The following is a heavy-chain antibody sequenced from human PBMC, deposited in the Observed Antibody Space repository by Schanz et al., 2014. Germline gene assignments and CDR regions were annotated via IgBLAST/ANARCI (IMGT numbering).Heavy chain of an antibody. CDR1: GFTLNNAW. D-gene: IGHD3-22*01. Sequence: EVQLAESGGGLVQPGGSLRLSCATSGFTLNNAWMNWVRQAPGKGLEWVSRINWSDGGSTGYADSVRGRFTISRDNAKNSLYLEMNSLRVEDTAFYYCARDASSSDYHLAHWGQGTLVTVSS. J-gene: IGHJ4*02. CDR3: ARDASSSDYHLAH. CDR2: INWSDGGST. V-gene: IGHV3-20*04.